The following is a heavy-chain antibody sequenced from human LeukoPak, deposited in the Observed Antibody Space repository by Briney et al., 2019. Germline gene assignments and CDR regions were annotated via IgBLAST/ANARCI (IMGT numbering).Heavy chain of an antibody. V-gene: IGHV1-8*01. Sequence: ASVKVSCKASGYTFTSYDINWVRQATGQGLEWMGWMNPNSGNTGYAQKFQGRVTMTRNTSISTAYVELSSLRSEDTAVYYCALSHYGDYYYYGMDVWGQGTTVTVSS. CDR2: MNPNSGNT. J-gene: IGHJ6*02. D-gene: IGHD4-17*01. CDR1: GYTFTSYD. CDR3: ALSHYGDYYYYGMDV.